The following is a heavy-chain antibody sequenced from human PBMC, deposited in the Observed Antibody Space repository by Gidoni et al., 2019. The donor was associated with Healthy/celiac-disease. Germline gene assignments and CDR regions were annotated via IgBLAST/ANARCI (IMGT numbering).Heavy chain of an antibody. CDR2: INHSGST. CDR1: GGSFSCYY. Sequence: QVPLQQWGAGLLKPSETLSLTCAVYGGSFSCYYWSWIRQPPGKGLDWIGEINHSGSTNYNPSLKSRVTIAVDTSKNQFSLKLSSVTAADTAVYYCARGRGVVRHFDLWGRGTLVTVSS. CDR3: ARGRGVVRHFDL. V-gene: IGHV4-34*01. J-gene: IGHJ2*01. D-gene: IGHD3-10*01.